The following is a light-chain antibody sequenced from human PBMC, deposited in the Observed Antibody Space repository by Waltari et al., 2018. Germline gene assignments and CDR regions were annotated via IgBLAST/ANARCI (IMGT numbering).Light chain of an antibody. CDR2: PAS. J-gene: IGKJ5*01. CDR3: QQANSFPIT. Sequence: DIQMTLSPSSVSASVGDRITITCRASQGVSNWLAWYQQKPGKAPQLLIYPASTLQSGVPSRFSGSGSGTDFTLTISSLQTEDFATYYCQQANSFPITFGQGTRLEIK. V-gene: IGKV1-12*01. CDR1: QGVSNW.